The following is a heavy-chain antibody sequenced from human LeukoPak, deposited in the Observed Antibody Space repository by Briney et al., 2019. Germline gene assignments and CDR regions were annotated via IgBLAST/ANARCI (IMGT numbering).Heavy chain of an antibody. Sequence: PGGSLDLPLAASGFPFSSYEMNWVRQAPGKGREWVSYISRSGTTIYYPTPVKGRFTIPRNKSKNSLYLQINSLKTQDPAVIYCAREVGPLDYWGQGTLVTVSS. V-gene: IGHV3-48*03. CDR1: GFPFSSYE. CDR2: ISRSGTTI. CDR3: AREVGPLDY. D-gene: IGHD2-15*01. J-gene: IGHJ4*02.